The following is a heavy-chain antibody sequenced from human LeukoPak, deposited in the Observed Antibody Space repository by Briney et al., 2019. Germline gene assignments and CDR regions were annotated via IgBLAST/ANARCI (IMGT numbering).Heavy chain of an antibody. V-gene: IGHV1-2*02. J-gene: IGHJ3*02. D-gene: IGHD2-15*01. CDR2: ISPNSGGT. Sequence: ASVTVSCKASGYTFTGYYMHWVRQAPGQGLEWMGWISPNSGGTNYAQKFQGRVTMTRAKSINTAYMELSRLSSDDTALYYCARDRRGVGFCSGGSCPDAFDIWGQGTMVTVSS. CDR3: ARDRRGVGFCSGGSCPDAFDI. CDR1: GYTFTGYY.